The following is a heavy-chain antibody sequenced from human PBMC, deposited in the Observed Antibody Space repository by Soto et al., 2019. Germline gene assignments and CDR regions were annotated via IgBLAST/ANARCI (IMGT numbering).Heavy chain of an antibody. V-gene: IGHV1-46*01. D-gene: IGHD2-2*01. Sequence: ASVKVYCKASGYTLTSYYMHWVRQAPGQGLEWMGIINPSGGSTSYAQKFQGRVTMTRDTSTSTVYMELSSLRSEDTAVYYCARGNLGFFSSTSCRDEPYNWFDPWGQGTLVTVSS. J-gene: IGHJ5*02. CDR2: INPSGGST. CDR1: GYTLTSYY. CDR3: ARGNLGFFSSTSCRDEPYNWFDP.